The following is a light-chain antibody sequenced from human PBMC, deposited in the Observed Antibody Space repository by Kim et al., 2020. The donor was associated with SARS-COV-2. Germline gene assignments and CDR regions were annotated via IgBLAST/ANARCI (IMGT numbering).Light chain of an antibody. V-gene: IGKV3-11*01. J-gene: IGKJ4*01. CDR1: RSIGDW. CDR3: QQRRTWPLT. CDR2: DAS. Sequence: SPGERATLSCRASRSIGDWLAWYQQRSGQAPRLLIYDASIRATGIPARFSGSGSGTVFTLTISSLEPEDFAVYYCQQRRTWPLTFGGGTKVDIK.